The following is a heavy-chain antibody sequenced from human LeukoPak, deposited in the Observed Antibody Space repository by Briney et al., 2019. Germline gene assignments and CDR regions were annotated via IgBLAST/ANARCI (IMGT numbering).Heavy chain of an antibody. CDR1: GGSISSSSYY. CDR2: IYYSGST. D-gene: IGHD3-16*01. V-gene: IGHV4-39*01. J-gene: IGHJ5*02. Sequence: PSETLSLTCTVSGGSISSSSYYWGWIRQPPGKGLEWIGSIYYSGSTYYNPSLQSRVTISVDTSKNQFSLKLNSVTAADTAMYYCARLFGGVAGAWGQGTLVIVSS. CDR3: ARLFGGVAGA.